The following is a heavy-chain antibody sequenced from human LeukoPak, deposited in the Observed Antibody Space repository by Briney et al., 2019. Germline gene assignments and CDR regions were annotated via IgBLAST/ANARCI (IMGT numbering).Heavy chain of an antibody. CDR1: GGSISSSFY. V-gene: IGHV4-39*01. Sequence: SETLSLTCTVSGGSISSSFYWGWIRQPPGKGLEWIGSIYYSESTYYNPSLKSRVTISVDTSKNQFSLKLSSVTAADTALYYCASTGWYYDSSAYHFGYWGQGTLVTVSS. CDR2: IYYSEST. J-gene: IGHJ4*02. CDR3: ASTGWYYDSSAYHFGY. D-gene: IGHD3-22*01.